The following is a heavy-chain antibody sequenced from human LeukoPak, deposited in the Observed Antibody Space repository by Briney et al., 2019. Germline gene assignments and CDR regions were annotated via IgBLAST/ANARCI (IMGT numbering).Heavy chain of an antibody. D-gene: IGHD3-10*01. J-gene: IGHJ4*02. V-gene: IGHV3-48*03. Sequence: GGSLRLSCAASRFTFSSYEMNWGRQAPGEGLELVSYISSCGTTIYYADSVKGGFTISRDNAKNSLYLQMNRLRAEDTAVYYCARPDGDYYYGSGSYFHYWGQGTLVTVSS. CDR1: RFTFSSYE. CDR3: ARPDGDYYYGSGSYFHY. CDR2: ISSCGTTI.